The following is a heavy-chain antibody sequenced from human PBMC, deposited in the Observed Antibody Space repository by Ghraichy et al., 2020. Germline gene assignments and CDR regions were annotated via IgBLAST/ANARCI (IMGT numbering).Heavy chain of an antibody. Sequence: GGSLRLSCAASGFTFTNYAMSWVRQAPGKGLEWVSLISGSAGSTYYGDSVKGRFTISRDTSKNTLFLQMNSLRVEDTAVYYCVKPRAESSAYSSVTPGDRYFQHWGQGTLVTVSS. V-gene: IGHV3-23*01. J-gene: IGHJ1*01. CDR1: GFTFTNYA. CDR2: ISGSAGST. CDR3: VKPRAESSAYSSVTPGDRYFQH. D-gene: IGHD3-22*01.